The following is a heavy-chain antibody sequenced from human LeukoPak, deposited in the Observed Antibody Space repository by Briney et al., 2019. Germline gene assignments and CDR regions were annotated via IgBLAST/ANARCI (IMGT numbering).Heavy chain of an antibody. Sequence: GGSLRLSCAASGFTFSSYSMNWVRQAPGKGLEWVSSISSSSSYIYYADSVKGRFTISRDNAKNPLYLQMNSLRAEDTAVYYCARDQRLGAFDIWGQGTMATVSS. CDR2: ISSSSSYI. J-gene: IGHJ3*02. V-gene: IGHV3-21*01. CDR1: GFTFSSYS. D-gene: IGHD3-16*01. CDR3: ARDQRLGAFDI.